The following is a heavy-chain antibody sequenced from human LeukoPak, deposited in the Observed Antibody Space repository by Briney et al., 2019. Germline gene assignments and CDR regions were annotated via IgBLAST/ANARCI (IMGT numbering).Heavy chain of an antibody. D-gene: IGHD6-6*01. CDR3: ARVRYGSSANDAFDI. Sequence: GASVKVSCKASGYTFTGYYMHWVRQAPGQGLEWMGWINPNSGGTNYAQKFQGRVTMTRDTSISTAYMELSRLRSDDTAVYYCARVRYGSSANDAFDIWGQGTMVTVSS. V-gene: IGHV1-2*02. CDR1: GYTFTGYY. CDR2: INPNSGGT. J-gene: IGHJ3*02.